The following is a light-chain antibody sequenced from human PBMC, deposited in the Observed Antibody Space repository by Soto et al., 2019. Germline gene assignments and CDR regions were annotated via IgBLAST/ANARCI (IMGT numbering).Light chain of an antibody. Sequence: QSVLTQPPSASGSPGQSVTISCTGTSSDVATYIYVSWYQHHPGKAPKLIIYEASKRPSGVPDRFSGSKSGDTASLTVSGLQAEDEADYYCGSYAGGNNHYVFGTGTKVTVL. CDR3: GSYAGGNNHYV. CDR1: SSDVATYIY. CDR2: EAS. V-gene: IGLV2-8*01. J-gene: IGLJ1*01.